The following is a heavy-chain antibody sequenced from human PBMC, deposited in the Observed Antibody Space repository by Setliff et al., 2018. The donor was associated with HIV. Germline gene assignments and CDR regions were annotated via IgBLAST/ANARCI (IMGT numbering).Heavy chain of an antibody. CDR2: IKQDGSEK. Sequence: EGSLRLSCAASGFTFSSHWMSWIRQALGKGLEWVASIKQDGSEKYFVDSVKGRFTISRDNAKDSMFLQMNSLRGEDTAVYYCATNFLYDILTGYFPYQFDQWGQGTLVTVSS. V-gene: IGHV3-7*01. D-gene: IGHD3-9*01. CDR1: GFTFSSHW. J-gene: IGHJ4*02. CDR3: ATNFLYDILTGYFPYQFDQ.